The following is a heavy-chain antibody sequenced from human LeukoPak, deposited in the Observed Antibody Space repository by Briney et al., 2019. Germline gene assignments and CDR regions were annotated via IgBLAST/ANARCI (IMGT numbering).Heavy chain of an antibody. D-gene: IGHD2-15*01. Sequence: SETLSLTCTVSGGSISSSSYYWGWIRQPPGKGLEWIGYISYSGTTNYNPSLKSRVTISLVTSKNQFSLKLSSVTAADTAVYYCARKGWSPRYYYMDVWGKGTTVIVSS. CDR3: ARKGWSPRYYYMDV. V-gene: IGHV4-61*05. J-gene: IGHJ6*03. CDR2: ISYSGTT. CDR1: GGSISSSSYY.